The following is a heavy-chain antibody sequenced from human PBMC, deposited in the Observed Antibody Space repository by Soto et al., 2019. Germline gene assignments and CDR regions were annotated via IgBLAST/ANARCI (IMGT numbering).Heavy chain of an antibody. CDR1: GFTFGSYS. V-gene: IGHV3-21*01. Sequence: GGSLRLSCAASGFTFGSYSMSWVRQAPGKGLEWVSSISRSGSALYYGDSLKGRFTISRDNAENSLYLQMDSLRAEDTAVYYCAARYCTDGRCPFDYWGPGTLVTVSS. D-gene: IGHD2-15*01. CDR3: AARYCTDGRCPFDY. CDR2: ISRSGSAL. J-gene: IGHJ4*02.